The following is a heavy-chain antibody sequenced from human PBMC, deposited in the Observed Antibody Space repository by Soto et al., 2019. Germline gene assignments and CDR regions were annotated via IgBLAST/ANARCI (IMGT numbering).Heavy chain of an antibody. CDR3: ARDILTYYDFWSGYYTRYFDY. CDR1: GGSFSGYY. D-gene: IGHD3-3*01. Sequence: PSETLSLTCAVYGGSFSGYYWSWIRQPPGKGLEWIGEINHSGSTNYNPSLKSRVTISVDTSKNQFSLKLSSVTAADTAVYYCARDILTYYDFWSGYYTRYFDYWGQGTLVTVSS. J-gene: IGHJ4*02. V-gene: IGHV4-34*01. CDR2: INHSGST.